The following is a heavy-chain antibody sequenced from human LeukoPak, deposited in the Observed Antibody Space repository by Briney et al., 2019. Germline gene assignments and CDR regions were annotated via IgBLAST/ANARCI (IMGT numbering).Heavy chain of an antibody. J-gene: IGHJ4*02. CDR2: ISYSGSI. Sequence: SQTLSLTCTVSGGSISSGGYYWNWIRQHPGKGLEWIGYISYSGSIFYNPSLKSRVTISVDTSKNQFSLKLSSVTAADTAVYCCARDDTLGFCTNGVCHHFDYWGQGTLVTVSS. CDR3: ARDDTLGFCTNGVCHHFDY. D-gene: IGHD2-8*01. CDR1: GGSISSGGYY. V-gene: IGHV4-31*03.